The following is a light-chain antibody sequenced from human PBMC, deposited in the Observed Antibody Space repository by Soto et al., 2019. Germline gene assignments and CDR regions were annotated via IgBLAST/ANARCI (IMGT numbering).Light chain of an antibody. V-gene: IGKV1-5*03. CDR3: QQYNSYPRT. Sequence: DIQMTQSPSTLSASVGDRVTITCRASQSISSWLAWYQQKPGKAPKLLIYKASSLESGVPSRFSGSGSGTESTLTISSLQPDDFATYYCQQYNSYPRTVGQGTKVEIK. CDR1: QSISSW. J-gene: IGKJ1*01. CDR2: KAS.